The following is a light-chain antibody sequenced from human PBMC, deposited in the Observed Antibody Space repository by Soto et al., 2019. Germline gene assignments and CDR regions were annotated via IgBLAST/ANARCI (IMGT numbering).Light chain of an antibody. V-gene: IGKV4-1*01. CDR2: WAS. CDR1: QSVLLTSNKKNY. Sequence: EIVMTQYQDSLGVSLSEMGKIQGKFSQSVLLTSNKKNYLAWYQQKPGQPPKLLIYWASLRESGVPDRFSGSGSGTDFTLTISSLQAEDVAVYYCQQYYSLITLGQGTRLEI. CDR3: QQYYSLIT. J-gene: IGKJ5*01.